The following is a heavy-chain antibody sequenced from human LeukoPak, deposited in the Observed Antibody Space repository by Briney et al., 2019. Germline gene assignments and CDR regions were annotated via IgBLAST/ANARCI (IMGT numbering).Heavy chain of an antibody. D-gene: IGHD6-13*01. Sequence: PGGSLRLSCAASGFTFSSYSMNWVRQAPGKGLEWVSSISSSSSYIYYADSVKGRFTISRDNAKNSLYLQKNSLRAEDTAVYYCARSFLSIAAAATDYWGQGTLVTVSS. CDR1: GFTFSSYS. J-gene: IGHJ4*02. V-gene: IGHV3-21*01. CDR2: ISSSSSYI. CDR3: ARSFLSIAAAATDY.